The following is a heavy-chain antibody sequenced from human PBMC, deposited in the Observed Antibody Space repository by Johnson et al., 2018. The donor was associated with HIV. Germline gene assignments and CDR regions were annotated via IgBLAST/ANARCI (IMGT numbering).Heavy chain of an antibody. V-gene: IGHV3-30*03. CDR3: ARETRGGGGAFDI. CDR1: GFTFGSYG. CDR2: ISYDGSNK. J-gene: IGHJ3*02. D-gene: IGHD2-15*01. Sequence: QVQLVESGGGVVQPGRSLRLSCAASGFTFGSYGIHWVRQAPGKGLEWVAVISYDGSNKYYADSVKGRFTISRDNSKNTLYLQMGSLRAEDMAVYYCARETRGGGGAFDIWGQGTMVTVSS.